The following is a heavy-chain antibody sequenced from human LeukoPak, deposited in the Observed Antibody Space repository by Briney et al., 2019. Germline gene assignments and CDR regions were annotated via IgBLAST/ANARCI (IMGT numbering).Heavy chain of an antibody. V-gene: IGHV3-30*04. CDR2: ISYDGSNK. CDR3: ARGREARLRDVLRYFDY. CDR1: GFTFSSYA. Sequence: GGSLRLSCAASGFTFSSYAMHWVRQAPGKGLEWVAVISYDGSNKYYADSVKGRSTISRDNSKNTLYLQMNSLRAEDTAVYYCARGREARLRDVLRYFDYWGQGTLVTVSS. J-gene: IGHJ4*02. D-gene: IGHD3-9*01.